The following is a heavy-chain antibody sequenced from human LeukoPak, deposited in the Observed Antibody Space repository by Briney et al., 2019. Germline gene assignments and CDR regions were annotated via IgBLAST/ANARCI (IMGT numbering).Heavy chain of an antibody. J-gene: IGHJ4*02. Sequence: SETLSLTCTVSGGSISSYYWSWIRQPPGKGLEWIGYIYYSGSTNYNPSLKSRVTISVDTSKNQFSLKLSSVTAADTAVYYCARAVDYYDSSGYYTFDYWGQGTLVTVSS. V-gene: IGHV4-59*01. CDR2: IYYSGST. D-gene: IGHD3-22*01. CDR1: GGSISSYY. CDR3: ARAVDYYDSSGYYTFDY.